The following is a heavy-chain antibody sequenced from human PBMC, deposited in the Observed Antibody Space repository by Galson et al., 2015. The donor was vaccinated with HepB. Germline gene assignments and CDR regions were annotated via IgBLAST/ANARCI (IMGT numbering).Heavy chain of an antibody. CDR2: VSTYNGYT. Sequence: SVKVSCKASGYTFTTYFINWVRQAPGQGLQWMGRVSTYNGYTQYAQDLQDRVTMTTDTSTSTAYLELGSLRSDDTAVYYCARGVMATIGGPNFDYWVHGTLVTVSS. V-gene: IGHV1-18*01. D-gene: IGHD5-24*01. CDR3: ARGVMATIGGPNFDY. J-gene: IGHJ4*01. CDR1: GYTFTTYF.